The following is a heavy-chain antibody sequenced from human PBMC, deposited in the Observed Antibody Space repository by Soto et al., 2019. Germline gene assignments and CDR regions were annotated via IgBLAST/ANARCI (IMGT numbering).Heavy chain of an antibody. Sequence: ESLKLSFEGSGYSFTTYWINWVRQMPGKGLEWMGRIDPSDSYTKYSPSFKGHVTISADKSISAAYLQWSSLKASDTAVYYWARRGDYAHYDMDVWGQGTTVTVSS. CDR2: IDPSDSYT. D-gene: IGHD3-16*01. J-gene: IGHJ6*02. V-gene: IGHV5-10-1*01. CDR3: ARRGDYAHYDMDV. CDR1: GYSFTTYW.